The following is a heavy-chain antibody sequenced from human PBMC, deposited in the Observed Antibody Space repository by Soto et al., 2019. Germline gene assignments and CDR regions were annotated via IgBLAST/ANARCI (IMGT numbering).Heavy chain of an antibody. CDR1: GGSFGSSA. J-gene: IGHJ3*01. V-gene: IGHV1-69*13. CDR3: ARLRRDWGDAFDL. Sequence: SVKVSCKASGGSFGSSAISWVRQAPAQGLEWMGEIIPVFDKANYAQSFQGRLTITADEPTGTVFMQLSSLRSEDTAVYFCARLRRDWGDAFDLWGLGTLVTVSS. D-gene: IGHD3-16*01. CDR2: IIPVFDKA.